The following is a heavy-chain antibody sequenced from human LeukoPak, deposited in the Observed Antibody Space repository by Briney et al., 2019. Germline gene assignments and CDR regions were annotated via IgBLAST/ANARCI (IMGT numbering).Heavy chain of an antibody. CDR3: AIWFGELSSPNWFDP. CDR2: IKPNSGGT. CDR1: GYTFTGYY. Sequence: GASLKVSCKASGYTFTGYYMHWVRQAPGQGLEWMGWIKPNSGGTNYAQKFQGRVTMTRHTSISTAYMELSRLRSDDTAVYYGAIWFGELSSPNWFDPWGQGTLVTVSS. D-gene: IGHD3-10*01. V-gene: IGHV1-2*02. J-gene: IGHJ5*02.